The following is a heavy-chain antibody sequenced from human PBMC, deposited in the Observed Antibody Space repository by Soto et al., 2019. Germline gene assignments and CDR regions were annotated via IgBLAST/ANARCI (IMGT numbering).Heavy chain of an antibody. V-gene: IGHV1-69*01. CDR2: IIPLFGTP. CDR3: ARDRDDYGSGNYYNRIDF. Sequence: QVQLVQSGAEVKKPGSSVKVSCKASGGIFSTYAISWLRQAPGQGLEWMGGIIPLFGTPNYAQRFQGRVTMTADESKSTAYMELSRLRSEDTAVYYCARDRDDYGSGNYYNRIDFWGQGTLVTVSS. J-gene: IGHJ4*02. D-gene: IGHD3-10*01. CDR1: GGIFSTYA.